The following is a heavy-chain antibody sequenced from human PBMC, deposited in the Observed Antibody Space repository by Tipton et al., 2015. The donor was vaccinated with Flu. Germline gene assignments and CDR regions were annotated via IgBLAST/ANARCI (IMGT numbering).Heavy chain of an antibody. J-gene: IGHJ4*02. CDR2: IYYSGST. V-gene: IGHV4-39*07. D-gene: IGHD6-13*01. CDR3: ARHFRSSLVFDY. CDR1: GGSISSSSYY. Sequence: TLSLTCTVSGGSISSSSYYWGWIRQPPGKGLEWIGSIYYSGSTYYNPSLKSRVTISVDTSKNQFSLKLSSVTAADTAVYYCARHFRSSLVFDYWGQGTLVTVSS.